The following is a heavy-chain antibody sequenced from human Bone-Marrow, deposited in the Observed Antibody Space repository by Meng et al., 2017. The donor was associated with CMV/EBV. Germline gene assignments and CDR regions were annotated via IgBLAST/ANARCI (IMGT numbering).Heavy chain of an antibody. V-gene: IGHV1-8*02. Sequence: ASVKVSCKASGYTFTSYGISWVRQAPGQGLEWMGWMNPNSGNTGYAQKFQGRVTMTRNTSISTAYMELSSLRSEDTAVYYCARDDSSGGFDCWGQGTLVTVSS. CDR1: GYTFTSYG. CDR3: ARDDSSGGFDC. J-gene: IGHJ4*02. CDR2: MNPNSGNT. D-gene: IGHD3-22*01.